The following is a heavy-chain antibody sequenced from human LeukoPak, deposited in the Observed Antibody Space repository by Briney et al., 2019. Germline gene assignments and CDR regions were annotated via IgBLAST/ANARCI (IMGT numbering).Heavy chain of an antibody. J-gene: IGHJ5*02. CDR2: IYYSGST. V-gene: IGHV4-59*01. D-gene: IGHD4-17*01. CDR3: ARGTTVTIWFDP. CDR1: GGSISSYY. Sequence: PSETLSLTCTVSGGSISSYYWSWIRQPPGKGLEWIGYIYYSGSTNYNPSLKSRVTISVDTSENQFSLKLSSVTAADTAVYYCARGTTVTIWFDPWGQGTLVTVSS.